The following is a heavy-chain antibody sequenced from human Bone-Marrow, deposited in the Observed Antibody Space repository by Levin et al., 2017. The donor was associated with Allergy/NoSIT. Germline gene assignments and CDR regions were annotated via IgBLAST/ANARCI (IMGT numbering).Heavy chain of an antibody. J-gene: IGHJ3*02. Sequence: SQTLSLTCNVSGGTISGYFWSWIRQPPGKGLEWIGHLSFTGSTSYNPSLQSRVAISGDTSKNQLSLRLTSMTAADTALSYCARMMRHQLARDGFDMWGQGTMVTVSS. CDR1: GGTISGYF. V-gene: IGHV4-59*01. CDR3: ARMMRHQLARDGFDM. CDR2: LSFTGST. D-gene: IGHD6-13*01.